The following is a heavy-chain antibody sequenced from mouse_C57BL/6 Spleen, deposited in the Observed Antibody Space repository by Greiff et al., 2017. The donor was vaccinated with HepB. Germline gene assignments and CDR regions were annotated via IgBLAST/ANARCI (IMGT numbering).Heavy chain of an antibody. CDR2: ISYDGSN. CDR1: GYSITSGYY. Sequence: EVQLVESGPGLVKPSQSLSLTCSVTGYSITSGYYWNWIRQFPGNKLEWMGYISYDGSNNYNPSLKNRISITRDTSKNQFFLKLNSVTTEDTATYYCARMVSYAMDYWGQGTSVTVSS. CDR3: ARMVSYAMDY. V-gene: IGHV3-6*01. D-gene: IGHD2-2*01. J-gene: IGHJ4*01.